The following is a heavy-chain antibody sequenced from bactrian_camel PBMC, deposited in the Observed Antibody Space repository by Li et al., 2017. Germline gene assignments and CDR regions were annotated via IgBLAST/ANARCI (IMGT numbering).Heavy chain of an antibody. CDR3: AARAITSCEGAILYESYYDY. J-gene: IGHJ4*01. CDR2: IENDGST. V-gene: IGHV3S55*01. Sequence: HVQRVESGGGSVQAGGSLTLSCVQYPGNSYGGFCMGWFRQIPDQEREGVAGIENDGSTSYADSVKGRFTISQDSAKNILYLRMHSLKPEDTAMYYCAARAITSCEGAILYESYYDYWGQGTQVTVS. D-gene: IGHD3*01. CDR1: PGNSYGGFC.